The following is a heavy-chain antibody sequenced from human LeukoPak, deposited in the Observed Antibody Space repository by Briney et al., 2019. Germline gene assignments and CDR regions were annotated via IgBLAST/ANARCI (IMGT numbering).Heavy chain of an antibody. CDR1: GGSISSYY. CDR2: IYYSGST. V-gene: IGHV4-59*01. Sequence: SETLSLACIVSGGSISSYYWNWIRQSPGKGLEWIGYIYYSGSTNYNPSLTSRVTISVDTSENQFSLKLSSVTAADTAVYYCARDSTYYDSSGYHDAFDIWGQGTMVTVSS. J-gene: IGHJ3*02. D-gene: IGHD3-22*01. CDR3: ARDSTYYDSSGYHDAFDI.